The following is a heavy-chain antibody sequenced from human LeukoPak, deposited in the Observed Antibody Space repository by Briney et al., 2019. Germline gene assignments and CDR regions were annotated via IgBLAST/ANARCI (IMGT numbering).Heavy chain of an antibody. CDR2: ISYDGSNK. V-gene: IGHV3-30-3*01. J-gene: IGHJ6*02. CDR3: ARDGARSTLLWFGDRYYYYGMDV. D-gene: IGHD3-10*01. CDR1: GFTFSSYA. Sequence: PGGSLRLSCAASGFTFSSYAMHWVRQAPGKGLEWVAVISYDGSNKYYADSVKGRFTISRGNSKNTLYLQMNSLRAEDTAVYYCARDGARSTLLWFGDRYYYYGMDVWGQGTTVTVSS.